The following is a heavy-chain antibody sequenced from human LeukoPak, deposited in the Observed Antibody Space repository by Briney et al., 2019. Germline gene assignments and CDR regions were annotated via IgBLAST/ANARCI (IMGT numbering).Heavy chain of an antibody. D-gene: IGHD2-2*01. Sequence: SGGSLRLSCAASGFTFSSYWMSWVRQAPGKGLEWVANIKQDGSEKYYVDSVKGRFTISRDNAKNSRYLQMNSLRAEDTAVYCGARDGRVVPAAPGDYWGQGTLVTVSS. CDR2: IKQDGSEK. J-gene: IGHJ4*02. V-gene: IGHV3-7*03. CDR3: ARDGRVVPAAPGDY. CDR1: GFTFSSYW.